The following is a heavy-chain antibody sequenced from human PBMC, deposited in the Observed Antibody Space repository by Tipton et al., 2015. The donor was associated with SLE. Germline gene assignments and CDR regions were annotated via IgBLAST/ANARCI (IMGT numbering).Heavy chain of an antibody. Sequence: SLRLSCAASGFTFSSYGMHWVRQAPGKGLEWVSFIRYDANNKYYVDSVKGRFTISRDNAKNSLYLQMNSLRAEDTAVYYCARNPSLYYYDKSGLYYFDYWGQGALVTVSS. CDR2: IRYDANNK. J-gene: IGHJ4*02. D-gene: IGHD3-22*01. CDR1: GFTFSSYG. V-gene: IGHV3-30*02. CDR3: ARNPSLYYYDKSGLYYFDY.